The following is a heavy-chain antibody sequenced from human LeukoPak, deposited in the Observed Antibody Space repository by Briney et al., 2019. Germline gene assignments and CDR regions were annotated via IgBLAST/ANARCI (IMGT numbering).Heavy chain of an antibody. CDR2: IWYDGSNT. V-gene: IGHV3-33*01. CDR1: GFTFSSYG. D-gene: IGHD2-15*01. CDR3: ARGESTGGSCLSTFDD. J-gene: IGHJ4*02. Sequence: AGRSQRLSCAASGFTFSSYGIHWVRQAPGKGLEWVAVIWYDGSNTYYADSVKGRFTISRDNSKNTLYLQMNSLRAEDTAVYYCARGESTGGSCLSTFDDWGQGTLVTVSS.